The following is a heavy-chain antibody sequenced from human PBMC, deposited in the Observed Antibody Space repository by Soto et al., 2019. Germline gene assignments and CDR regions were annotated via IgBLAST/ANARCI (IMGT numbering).Heavy chain of an antibody. D-gene: IGHD3-16*01. CDR2: IYYSGSI. Sequence: SETLSLTCTVSGGSISSYYWSWIRQPPGKGLEWIGYIYYSGSINYNPSLKSRVTISVDTSKNQFSLKLSSVTAADTAVYYCAKKMEGEYYFDYPGQATLVTVSS. CDR1: GGSISSYY. V-gene: IGHV4-59*08. J-gene: IGHJ4*02. CDR3: AKKMEGEYYFDY.